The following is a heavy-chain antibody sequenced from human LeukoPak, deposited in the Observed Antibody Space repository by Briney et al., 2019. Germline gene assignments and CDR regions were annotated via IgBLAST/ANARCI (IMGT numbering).Heavy chain of an antibody. Sequence: SETLSLTCTVSGYSISSGYYWGWIRQPPGKGLEWIGSIYHSGSTYYNPSLKSRVTISVYTSKNQFSLKLSSVTAADTAVYYCASPQTDYDSTFDYWGQGTLVTVSS. J-gene: IGHJ4*02. CDR2: IYHSGST. CDR1: GYSISSGYY. V-gene: IGHV4-38-2*02. D-gene: IGHD3-3*01. CDR3: ASPQTDYDSTFDY.